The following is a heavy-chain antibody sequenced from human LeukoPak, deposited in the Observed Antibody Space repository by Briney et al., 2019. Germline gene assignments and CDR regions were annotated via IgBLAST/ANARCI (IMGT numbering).Heavy chain of an antibody. V-gene: IGHV4-59*01. CDR2: IYYSGST. D-gene: IGHD6-13*01. CDR1: GGSISSYY. CDR3: ARETRSSWSSNFDY. J-gene: IGHJ4*02. Sequence: KPSETLSLTCTVSGGSISSYYWSWIRQPPGKGLEWIGYIYYSGSTNYNPSLKSRVTIPVDTSKNQFSLKLSSVTAADTAVYYCARETRSSWSSNFDYWGQGTLVTVSS.